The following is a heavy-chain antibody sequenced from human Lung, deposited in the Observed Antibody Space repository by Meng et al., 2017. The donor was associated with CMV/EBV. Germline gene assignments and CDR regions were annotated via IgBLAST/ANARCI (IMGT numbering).Heavy chain of an antibody. Sequence: ASXXVSXNASGYTFTGYYMHWVRQAPGQGLEWMGWINPNSGGTNYAQKSQGRVTMTRDTSISTAYMELSRMRSDDTAVYYCERPPGSEDIVVVLADNYWGQGT. CDR2: INPNSGGT. V-gene: IGHV1-2*02. CDR3: ERPPGSEDIVVVLADNY. CDR1: GYTFTGYY. J-gene: IGHJ4*02. D-gene: IGHD2-2*01.